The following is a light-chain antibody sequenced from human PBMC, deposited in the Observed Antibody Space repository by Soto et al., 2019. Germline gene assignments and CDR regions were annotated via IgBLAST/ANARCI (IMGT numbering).Light chain of an antibody. CDR2: DVS. CDR3: CSYAGIYV. V-gene: IGLV2-11*01. Sequence: QSVLTQPRSVSGPPGQSVSISCSGTSSDVGTYNYVSWYQQHPGKAPKLMIYDVSKRPSGVPDRFSGSKSGNTASLTISGLQAEDESDYYCCSYAGIYVFGTGSKLTVL. CDR1: SSDVGTYNY. J-gene: IGLJ1*01.